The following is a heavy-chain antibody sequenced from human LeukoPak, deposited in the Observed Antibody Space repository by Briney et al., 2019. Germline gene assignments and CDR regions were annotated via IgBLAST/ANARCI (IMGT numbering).Heavy chain of an antibody. V-gene: IGHV1-69*13. J-gene: IGHJ4*02. CDR2: IIPIFGTA. Sequence: SVKVSCKASGGTFSSYAISWVRQAPGQGLEWMGGIIPIFGTANYAQKFQGRVTITADESTSTAYMELSSLGSEDTAVYYCARDKRAYDSSGYYYWAPDYWGQGTLVTVSS. CDR1: GGTFSSYA. CDR3: ARDKRAYDSSGYYYWAPDY. D-gene: IGHD3-22*01.